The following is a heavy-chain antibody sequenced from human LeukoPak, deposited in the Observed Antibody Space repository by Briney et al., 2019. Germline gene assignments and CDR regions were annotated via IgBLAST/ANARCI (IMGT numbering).Heavy chain of an antibody. CDR3: AKTIGGAIGY. D-gene: IGHD3-16*01. CDR2: ISYDGSNK. Sequence: GGSLRLSCAASGFTFSSYGMHWVRQAPGKGLEWVAVISYDGSNKYYADSVKGRFTISRDNSKNTLYLQMNSLRAEDTAVYYCAKTIGGAIGYWGQGTLVTVSS. V-gene: IGHV3-30*18. J-gene: IGHJ4*02. CDR1: GFTFSSYG.